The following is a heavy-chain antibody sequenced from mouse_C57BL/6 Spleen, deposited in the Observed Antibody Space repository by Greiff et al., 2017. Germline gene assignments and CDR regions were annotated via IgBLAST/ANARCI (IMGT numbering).Heavy chain of an antibody. V-gene: IGHV5-6*02. Sequence: DVKLVESGGDLVKPGGSLKLSCAASGFTFSSYGMSWVRQTPDKRLEWVATISSGGSYTYYPDSVKGRFTISRDNAKNTLYLQMSSLKSEDTAMYCCARHPDGYPFAYWGQGTLVTVSA. J-gene: IGHJ3*01. D-gene: IGHD2-3*01. CDR1: GFTFSSYG. CDR3: ARHPDGYPFAY. CDR2: ISSGGSYT.